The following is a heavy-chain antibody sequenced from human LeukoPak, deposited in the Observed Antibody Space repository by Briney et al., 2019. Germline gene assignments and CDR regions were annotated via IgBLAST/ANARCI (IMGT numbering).Heavy chain of an antibody. CDR3: ARDLITMIRGVSTGGWLDP. CDR1: GGSISNYY. Sequence: SETLSLTCTVSGGSISNYYWNWLRQPPGKGLEWIGSIYYSGSAYYNPSLKSRVTISVDTSKNQFSLNLSSVAAADTAVYYCARDLITMIRGVSTGGWLDPWGQGTLVTVSS. D-gene: IGHD3-10*01. V-gene: IGHV4-59*06. J-gene: IGHJ5*02. CDR2: IYYSGSA.